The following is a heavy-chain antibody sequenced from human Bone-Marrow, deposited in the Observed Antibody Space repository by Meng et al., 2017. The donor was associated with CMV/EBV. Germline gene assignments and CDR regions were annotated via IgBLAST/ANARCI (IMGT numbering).Heavy chain of an antibody. CDR1: GGTFSSYA. CDR3: AREWLQSLYFYGMDV. D-gene: IGHD5-24*01. V-gene: IGHV1-69*05. J-gene: IGHJ6*02. Sequence: SVKVSCKASGGTFSSYAISWVRQAPGQGLEWMGGIIPIFGTANYAQKFQGRVTITTDESTSTPYMELSSLRSEDTAVYYCAREWLQSLYFYGMDVWGQGTTVTVSS. CDR2: IIPIFGTA.